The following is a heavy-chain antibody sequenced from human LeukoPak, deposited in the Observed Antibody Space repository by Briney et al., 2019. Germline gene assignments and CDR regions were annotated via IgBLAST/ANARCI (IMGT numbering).Heavy chain of an antibody. V-gene: IGHV4-59*08. CDR2: ISYSGNT. CDR3: ARQGGYIAPLAL. Sequence: SETLSLTCTVSGGSISGYYWSWIRQPPGKGLEWIGYISYSGNTNYNPSLKSRVTISVDTSKNQLSLKLTSVTAADTAVYYCARQGGYIAPLALWGQGTLVTVPA. D-gene: IGHD6-13*01. J-gene: IGHJ4*02. CDR1: GGSISGYY.